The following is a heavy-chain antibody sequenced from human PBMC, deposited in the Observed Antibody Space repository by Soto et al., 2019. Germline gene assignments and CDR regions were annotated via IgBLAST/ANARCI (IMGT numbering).Heavy chain of an antibody. CDR2: ISGSGGST. D-gene: IGHD2-15*01. V-gene: IGHV3-23*01. CDR3: AMGALGYCSGGSCYPSWFDP. CDR1: GFTFSSYA. Sequence: GGSLRLSCAASGFTFSSYAMSWVRQAPGKGLEWVSAISGSGGSTYYADSVKGRFTISRDNSKNTLYLQMNSLRAEDRAVYYCAMGALGYCSGGSCYPSWFDPWGQGTLVTVSS. J-gene: IGHJ5*02.